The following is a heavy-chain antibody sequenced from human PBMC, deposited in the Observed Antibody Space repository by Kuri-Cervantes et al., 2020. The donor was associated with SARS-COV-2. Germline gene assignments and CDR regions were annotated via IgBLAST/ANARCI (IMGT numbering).Heavy chain of an antibody. D-gene: IGHD6-13*01. CDR1: GGSISSSSYY. J-gene: IGHJ4*02. Sequence: SETLSLTCTVSGGSISSSSYYWGWIRQPPGKGLEWIGSIYYSGSTYYNPSLKSRVTISVDTSKKQFSLKLSSVTAADTAVYYCARTSIAAAGTYFDYWGQGTLVTVSS. CDR3: ARTSIAAAGTYFDY. V-gene: IGHV4-39*07. CDR2: IYYSGST.